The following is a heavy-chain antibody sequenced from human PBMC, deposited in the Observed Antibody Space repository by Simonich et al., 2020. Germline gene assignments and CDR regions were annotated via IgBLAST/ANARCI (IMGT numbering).Heavy chain of an antibody. CDR3: ARGALTGDYYYMDV. CDR1: GYTFTGYY. CDR2: INPHSGGT. J-gene: IGHJ6*03. Sequence: QVQLVQSGAEVKKPGASVKVSCKASGYTFTGYYMHWVRQAPGQGLGWMGWINPHSGGTNYAQKFQGRVTMTRDTSISTAYMELSRLRSDDTAVYYCARGALTGDYYYMDVWGKGTTVTVSS. V-gene: IGHV1-2*02. D-gene: IGHD7-27*01.